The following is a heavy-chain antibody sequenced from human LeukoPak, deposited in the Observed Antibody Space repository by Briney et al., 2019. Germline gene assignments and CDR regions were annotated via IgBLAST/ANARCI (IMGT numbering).Heavy chain of an antibody. J-gene: IGHJ3*02. V-gene: IGHV1-46*01. D-gene: IGHD2-8*01. CDR2: INPSGSST. CDR3: AGGTTNTKGAFDM. CDR1: GYTFTNYY. Sequence: GASVKVSCKASGYTFTNYYIHWVRQAPGQGLEWMGIINPSGSSTSYAQKFQGRVTMTRDTSTSTVYMELSSLRSADTAVYYCAGGTTNTKGAFDMWGQGTMVTVSS.